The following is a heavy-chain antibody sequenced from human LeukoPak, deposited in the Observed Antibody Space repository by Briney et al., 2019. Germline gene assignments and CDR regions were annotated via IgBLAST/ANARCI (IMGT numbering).Heavy chain of an antibody. CDR2: INPSGGST. CDR3: ARQIIVATIGAGYYGMDV. D-gene: IGHD5-12*01. V-gene: IGHV1-46*01. Sequence: ASLKVSCKASGYSFTSYHMHWLRQTPGQGLQWIGLINPSGGSTSYAQKFQGRVTMTRDTSTSTVYMELSSLRSEDTAVYYCARQIIVATIGAGYYGMDVWGQGTTVTVSS. J-gene: IGHJ6*02. CDR1: GYSFTSYH.